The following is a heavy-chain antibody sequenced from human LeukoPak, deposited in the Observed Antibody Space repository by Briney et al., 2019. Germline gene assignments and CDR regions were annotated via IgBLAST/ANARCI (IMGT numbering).Heavy chain of an antibody. D-gene: IGHD2-15*01. CDR3: ARVLRGGSCYLRP. J-gene: IGHJ5*02. CDR2: INPNSGGT. V-gene: IGHV1-2*02. CDR1: GYTFTGYY. Sequence: ASVKVSCKASGYTFTGYYMHWVRQAPGQGLEWMGWINPNSGGTNYAQKFQGRVTMTRDTSISTAYMELGRLRSDDTAVYYCARVLRGGSCYLRPWGQGTLVTVSS.